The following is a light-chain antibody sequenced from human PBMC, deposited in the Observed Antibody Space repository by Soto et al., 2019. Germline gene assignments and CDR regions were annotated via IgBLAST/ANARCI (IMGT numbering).Light chain of an antibody. CDR2: AAS. J-gene: IGKJ1*01. CDR3: QQYGSSPPGT. CDR1: QSITTY. Sequence: IQMTQSPSSLSASVGDRVTITCRASQSITTYLNWYQQKPGKAPNLLIYAASTSQSGVPSRFTGSGYGTEFTLTISRLEPEDFAVYYCQQYGSSPPGTFGQGTKVDIK. V-gene: IGKV1-39*01.